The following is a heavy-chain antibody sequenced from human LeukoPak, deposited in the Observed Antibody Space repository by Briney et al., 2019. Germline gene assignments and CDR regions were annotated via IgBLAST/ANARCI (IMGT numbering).Heavy chain of an antibody. CDR2: IATDGHV. CDR3: AKEDDSSGYYHDY. CDR1: GFTFDHFP. D-gene: IGHD3-22*01. Sequence: GGSLRLSCATSGFTFDHFPMQWVRQAPGKGLEWVSLIATDGHVYYADSVRGRFTISRDNSKKSLYLQMNSMKIEDTALYYCAKEDDSSGYYHDYWGQGTLVTVSS. V-gene: IGHV3-43*02. J-gene: IGHJ4*02.